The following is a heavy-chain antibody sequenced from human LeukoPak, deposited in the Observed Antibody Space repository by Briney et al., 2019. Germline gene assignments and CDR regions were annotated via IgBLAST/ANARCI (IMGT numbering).Heavy chain of an antibody. Sequence: GASVKVSCKASGGTFSSYAISWVRQAPGQGLEWMGRIIPILGIANYAPKFQGRVTITADKSTSTAYMELSSLRSEDTAVYYCATDDYGDYRMIYYYGMDVWGQGTTVTVSS. V-gene: IGHV1-69*04. J-gene: IGHJ6*02. D-gene: IGHD4-17*01. CDR1: GGTFSSYA. CDR3: ATDDYGDYRMIYYYGMDV. CDR2: IIPILGIA.